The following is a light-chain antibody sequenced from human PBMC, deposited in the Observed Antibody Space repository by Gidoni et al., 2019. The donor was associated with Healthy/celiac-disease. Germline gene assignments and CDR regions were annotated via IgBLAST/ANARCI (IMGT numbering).Light chain of an antibody. CDR2: AAS. CDR3: QKYNSAPFT. V-gene: IGKV1-27*01. CDR1: QGISNY. J-gene: IGKJ3*01. Sequence: EIQMTRSPSFLSASVGEGVTITCRASQGISNYLAWYQQKPGKVPKLLIYAASTLQSGVPARFSGSGSVTDFTLTISSLQSEDVVTYYCQKYNSAPFTLGPGTKVDIK.